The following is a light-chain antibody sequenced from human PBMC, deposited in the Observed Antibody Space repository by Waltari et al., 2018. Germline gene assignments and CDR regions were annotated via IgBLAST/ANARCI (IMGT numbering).Light chain of an antibody. CDR3: QHYVRLPAT. J-gene: IGKJ1*01. Sequence: EIVLTQSPGTLSLSPGERATLSCRASQCVSRTLAWYQQKPGQAPRLLIYGASTRATGIPERFSGGGSGTDFSLTISRLEPEDFAVYYCQHYVRLPATFGQGTKVEIK. V-gene: IGKV3-20*01. CDR1: QCVSRT. CDR2: GAS.